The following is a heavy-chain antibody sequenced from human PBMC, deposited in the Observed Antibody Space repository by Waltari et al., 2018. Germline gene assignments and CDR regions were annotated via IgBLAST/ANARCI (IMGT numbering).Heavy chain of an antibody. CDR1: VVSVSTYGFI. CDR2: ISWKNDI. CDR3: AHRPGRVDSLWRYGFDT. Sequence: TTVKESGPTLVKPPQTLPLTCSFSVVSVSTYGFIMVWVRQPPVKALEFVVHISWKNDIRYNPSLMGRATISKDTDKKQVVLTLTYLGPVDTARYFCAHRPGRVDSLWRYGFDTRGQGSLVTVSS. J-gene: IGHJ5*02. D-gene: IGHD5-12*01. V-gene: IGHV2-5*01.